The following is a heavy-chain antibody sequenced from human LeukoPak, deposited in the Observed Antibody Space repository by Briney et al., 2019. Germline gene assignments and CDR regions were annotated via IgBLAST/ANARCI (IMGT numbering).Heavy chain of an antibody. Sequence: GGSLRLSCAASGFIFSSYSMSWVRQAPGKGLEWVSVITGSGGNTYYADSVKGRFTISKDNSKNTVYLQMNSLRAEDTAVYYCANSVGGDYWGQGTLVTVSS. V-gene: IGHV3-23*01. CDR1: GFIFSSYS. CDR2: ITGSGGNT. J-gene: IGHJ4*02. D-gene: IGHD3-16*01. CDR3: ANSVGGDY.